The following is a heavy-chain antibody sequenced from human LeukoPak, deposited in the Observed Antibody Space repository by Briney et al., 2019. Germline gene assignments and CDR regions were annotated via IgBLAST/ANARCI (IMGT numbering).Heavy chain of an antibody. CDR3: AKYLKAGFLEWLLPFDY. V-gene: IGHV3-23*01. CDR1: GFTFSSYA. Sequence: GGSLRLSCGASGFTFSSYAMSWVRQAPGKGLEWVSAISGSGGSTYYADSVKGRFTISRDNSKNTLYLQMNSLRAEDTAVYYCAKYLKAGFLEWLLPFDYWGQGTLVTVSS. D-gene: IGHD3-3*01. J-gene: IGHJ4*02. CDR2: ISGSGGST.